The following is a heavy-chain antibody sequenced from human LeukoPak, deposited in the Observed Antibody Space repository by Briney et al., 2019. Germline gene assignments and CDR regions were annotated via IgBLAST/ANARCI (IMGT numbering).Heavy chain of an antibody. J-gene: IGHJ6*03. D-gene: IGHD2-2*01. V-gene: IGHV4-30-2*01. CDR1: GGSISSGGYY. CDR3: ARDRHSRYCSSTSCRPYYDFWSGPNMDV. CDR2: IYHSGST. Sequence: SETLSLTCTVSGGSISSGGYYWSWIRQPPGKGLEWIGYIYHSGSTYYNPSLKSRVTISVDRSKNQFSLKLSSVTAADTAVYYCARDRHSRYCSSTSCRPYYDFWSGPNMDVWGKGTTVAVSS.